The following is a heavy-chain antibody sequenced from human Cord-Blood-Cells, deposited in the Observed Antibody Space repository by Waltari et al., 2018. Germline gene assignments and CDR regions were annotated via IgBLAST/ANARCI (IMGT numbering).Heavy chain of an antibody. CDR1: GHTFTGYY. CDR3: ARDEMVGATTLPCGY. D-gene: IGHD1-26*01. V-gene: IGHV1-2*04. CDR2: INPNGGGT. Sequence: QVPLVQSGAEVTKPVASVNVSCQASGHTFTGYYIHWVRQAPGQGLEWMGWINPNGGGTNYAQKCQGWGTMTRETSSSTAYMELSRLRSDDTAVYYCARDEMVGATTLPCGYWGQGTLVTVSA. J-gene: IGHJ4*02.